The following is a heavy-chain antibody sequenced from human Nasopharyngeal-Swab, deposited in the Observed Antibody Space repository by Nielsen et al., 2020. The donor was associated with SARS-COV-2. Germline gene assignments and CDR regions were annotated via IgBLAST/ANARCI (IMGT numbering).Heavy chain of an antibody. CDR2: VVYSGRT. CDR3: ASTTTTTPFDS. V-gene: IGHV4-61*01. D-gene: IGHD1-1*01. CDR1: GGSVSSDIYS. Sequence: SQTLSLTCPVSGGSVSSDIYSWSWIRQPPGKGLEWIGYVVYSGRTHYNPSLKSRVTISVDTSKDQFSLKLNSVTAAATAMYFCASTTTTTPFDSWGQGTLVAVSS. J-gene: IGHJ4*02.